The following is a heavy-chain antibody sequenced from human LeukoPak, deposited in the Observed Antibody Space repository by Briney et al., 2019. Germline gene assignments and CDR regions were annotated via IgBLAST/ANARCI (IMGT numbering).Heavy chain of an antibody. J-gene: IGHJ3*02. V-gene: IGHV3-23*01. Sequence: PGGSLRLSCAASGFTFSSYAMSWVRQAPGKGLEWVSAISGSGGSTYYADSVKGRFTISRDNSKNTLYLQMNSLRAEDTASYYCARVHLWFGEGPGAFDIWGQGTMVTVSS. CDR2: ISGSGGST. CDR1: GFTFSSYA. D-gene: IGHD3-10*01. CDR3: ARVHLWFGEGPGAFDI.